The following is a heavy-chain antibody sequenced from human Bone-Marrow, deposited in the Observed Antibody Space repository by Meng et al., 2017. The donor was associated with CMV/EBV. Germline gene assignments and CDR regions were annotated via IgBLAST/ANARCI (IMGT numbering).Heavy chain of an antibody. J-gene: IGHJ3*02. CDR3: ARVLSRGRAFDI. D-gene: IGHD2-15*01. Sequence: SETLSLTCTVSGGSISSGGYYWSWIRQHPGKGLEWIGYIYYSGSTYYNPSLKSRVIISIDTSKNQFSLKLSSVTAADTAVYYCARVLSRGRAFDIWGQGTMVTVSS. CDR1: GGSISSGGYY. V-gene: IGHV4-31*03. CDR2: IYYSGST.